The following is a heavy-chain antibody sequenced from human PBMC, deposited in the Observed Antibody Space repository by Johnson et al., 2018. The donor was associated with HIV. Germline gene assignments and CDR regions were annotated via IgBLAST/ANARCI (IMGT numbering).Heavy chain of an antibody. J-gene: IGHJ3*02. Sequence: QVQLVESGGGVVQPGRSLRLSCAASGFTFSSYGMHWVRQAPGKGLEWVAVISYDGSNKYYADSVKGRFTISRDNSKNTLYLQMNSLRAEDTAVYHCATHIVLVIAIRNAFDIWGQGTMVTVSS. CDR3: ATHIVLVIAIRNAFDI. V-gene: IGHV3-30*03. CDR2: ISYDGSNK. CDR1: GFTFSSYG. D-gene: IGHD2-21*01.